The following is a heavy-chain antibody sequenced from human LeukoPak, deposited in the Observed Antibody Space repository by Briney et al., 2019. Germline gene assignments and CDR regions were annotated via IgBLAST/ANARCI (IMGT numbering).Heavy chain of an antibody. CDR1: GYTFTSYD. Sequence: GASVKVSCKASGYTFTSYDINWVRQATGQGLEWMGWMNPNSGNTGYAQKFQGRVTKTRDTSISTAYMELSSLRSEDTAVYYCAKRGYSYGEFDYWGQGTLVTVSS. CDR3: AKRGYSYGEFDY. J-gene: IGHJ4*02. CDR2: MNPNSGNT. D-gene: IGHD5-18*01. V-gene: IGHV1-8*01.